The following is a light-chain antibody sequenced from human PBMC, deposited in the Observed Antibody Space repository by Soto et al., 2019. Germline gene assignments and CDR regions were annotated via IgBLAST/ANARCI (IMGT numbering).Light chain of an antibody. CDR3: QQRNIWPPVT. J-gene: IGKJ5*01. CDR1: PSVTNY. V-gene: IGKV3-11*01. CDR2: GAF. Sequence: EIVLTQSPATLSLSPGERATLSCRASPSVTNYLAWYQQKPGQPPRLLIYGAFNRVAGIPARFSGSGSGTDFTLTISSLEPEDSAVYYCQQRNIWPPVTFGQGTRLEIK.